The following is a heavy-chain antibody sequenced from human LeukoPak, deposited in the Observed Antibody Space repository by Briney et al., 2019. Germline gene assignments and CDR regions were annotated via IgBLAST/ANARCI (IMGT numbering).Heavy chain of an antibody. CDR3: ARDIWPWHSDL. J-gene: IGHJ2*01. CDR2: MQSDGSKK. D-gene: IGHD3-10*01. Sequence: GGSLRLSCAASGFTFSTYGMHWVRQAPGKGLEWVAFMQSDGSKKYYADSLTGRFTISRDNAKNTVYLQMNSLRVEDTTVYYCARDIWPWHSDLWGRGTLVTVSS. V-gene: IGHV3-30*02. CDR1: GFTFSTYG.